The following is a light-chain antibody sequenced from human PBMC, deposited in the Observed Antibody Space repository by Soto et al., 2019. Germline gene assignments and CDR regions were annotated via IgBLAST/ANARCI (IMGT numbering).Light chain of an antibody. V-gene: IGKV1-12*01. CDR2: AAS. CDR1: QDIGGR. J-gene: IGKJ1*01. CDR3: LQVYYFPRP. Sequence: MTQSQSSVSASLGYIITITCRASQDIGGRLAWFQQKPGKAPQYLIQAASILQSGVPSRFSGSGSGTEFILTINNLQPEDFASYFCLQVYYFPRPFGLGTKVDIK.